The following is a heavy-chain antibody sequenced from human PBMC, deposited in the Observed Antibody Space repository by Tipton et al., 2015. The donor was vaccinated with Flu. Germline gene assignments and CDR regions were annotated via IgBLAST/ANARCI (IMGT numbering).Heavy chain of an antibody. CDR1: GGSISSYY. V-gene: IGHV4-4*07. J-gene: IGHJ4*02. CDR3: ARDPYNASGSLYDGGDYFDF. Sequence: TLSLTCTVSGGSISSYYWSWIRQPAGKGLEWIGRMHASGVTNYNPSLKSRVSMSVDTSMDQFSLKLTSVTAADTALYYCARDPYNASGSLYDGGDYFDFWGRGTLVGVSA. D-gene: IGHD3-10*01. CDR2: MHASGVT.